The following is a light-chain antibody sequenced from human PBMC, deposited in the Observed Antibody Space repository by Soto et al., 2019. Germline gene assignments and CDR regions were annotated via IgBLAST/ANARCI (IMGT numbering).Light chain of an antibody. Sequence: EIVMTQSPATLSVSPGERATLSCRASQSVSSNLAWYQQKPGQAPRLLIYGASTRATGIPARFSGSGSGTEFTRTISSLQSEDFAVYYCQQYNNWPPYTFGQETKLEIK. CDR1: QSVSSN. CDR2: GAS. CDR3: QQYNNWPPYT. J-gene: IGKJ2*01. V-gene: IGKV3-15*01.